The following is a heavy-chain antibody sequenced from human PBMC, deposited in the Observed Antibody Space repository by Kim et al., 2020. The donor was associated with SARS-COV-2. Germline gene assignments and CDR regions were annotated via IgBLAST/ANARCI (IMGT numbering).Heavy chain of an antibody. J-gene: IGHJ4*01. Sequence: GGSLRLSCAASGFTFSSYSMSWVRQAPGKGLEWVSVIYSGGSSIYYADSVKGRFTISRDNSKNTVFLQMNSLRAEDTAVYYCAKRPDLDWLYGVGYYFD. CDR1: GFTFSSYS. D-gene: IGHD3-9*01. CDR2: IYSGGSSI. V-gene: IGHV3-23*03. CDR3: AKRPDLDWLYGVGYYFD.